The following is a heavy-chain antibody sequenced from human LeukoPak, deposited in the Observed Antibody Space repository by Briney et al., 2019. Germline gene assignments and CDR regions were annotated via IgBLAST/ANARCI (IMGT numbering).Heavy chain of an antibody. Sequence: GGSLKISCKGSGYSFTSYWIGWVRQMPGKGLEWMGIIYPGDSDTRYSPSFQGQVTISADKSISTAYLQWSSLKASDTAMYYCARLDAATRFPRGNFDLWGRGTLVTVSS. CDR1: GYSFTSYW. J-gene: IGHJ2*01. V-gene: IGHV5-51*01. D-gene: IGHD2-15*01. CDR3: ARLDAATRFPRGNFDL. CDR2: IYPGDSDT.